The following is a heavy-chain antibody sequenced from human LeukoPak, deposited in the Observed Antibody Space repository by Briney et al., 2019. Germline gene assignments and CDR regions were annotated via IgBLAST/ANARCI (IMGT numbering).Heavy chain of an antibody. CDR3: ARDGLEPFDY. Sequence: PGGSLRLSCAASGFTFSSYSMNWVRQAPGKGLEWFSSISSSSSYMYYEYSVKCRFTISRDNAKNSMYLQMNSLRAEDTAVYYCARDGLEPFDYWGRGTLVTVSS. V-gene: IGHV3-21*01. D-gene: IGHD1-1*01. J-gene: IGHJ4*02. CDR1: GFTFSSYS. CDR2: ISSSSSYM.